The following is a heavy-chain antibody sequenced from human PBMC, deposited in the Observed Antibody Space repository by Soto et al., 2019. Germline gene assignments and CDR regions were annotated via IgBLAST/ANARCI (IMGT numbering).Heavy chain of an antibody. CDR2: IRSSSGTK. D-gene: IGHD2-2*01. Sequence: EVQLVESGGGLVQPGGSLRLSCAASGFSFSSFEMNWVRQAPGKGLEWVSYIRSSSGTKYYADSVKGRFTISRDNAQNSLYLEMNSLRAEDTAVYYCASSIVVIPAAKAFDIWGQGTMVTVSS. J-gene: IGHJ3*02. CDR3: ASSIVVIPAAKAFDI. V-gene: IGHV3-48*03. CDR1: GFSFSSFE.